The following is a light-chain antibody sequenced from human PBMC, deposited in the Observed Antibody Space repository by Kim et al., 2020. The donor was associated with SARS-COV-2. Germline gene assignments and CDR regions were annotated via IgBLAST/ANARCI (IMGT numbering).Light chain of an antibody. Sequence: VTPKEKVTITCRASQTIGSNLHWYQQKPGQSPKLLIKYVTQSLSGVPSRFSGSGSGTDFTLTINSLQPEDFAIYYCQQSYSAPRTFGQGTKVDIK. V-gene: IGKV6-21*01. CDR2: YVT. CDR3: QQSYSAPRT. CDR1: QTIGSN. J-gene: IGKJ1*01.